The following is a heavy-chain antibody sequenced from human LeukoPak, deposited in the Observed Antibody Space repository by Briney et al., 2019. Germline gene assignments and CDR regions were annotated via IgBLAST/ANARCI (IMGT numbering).Heavy chain of an antibody. V-gene: IGHV1-2*02. CDR3: ARDLEL. CDR2: INPKSGGT. J-gene: IGHJ5*02. CDR1: GYTFTGYY. Sequence: ASVTVSCKASGYTFTGYYMHWVRQAPGQGLEWMGWINPKSGGTNYAQKFQGRVTMTRDTSISTAYMELSRLRSDDTAVYYCARDLELWGQGTLVTVSS.